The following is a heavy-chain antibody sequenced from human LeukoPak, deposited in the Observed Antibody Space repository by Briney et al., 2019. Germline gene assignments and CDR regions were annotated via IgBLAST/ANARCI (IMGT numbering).Heavy chain of an antibody. CDR1: GFTFDDYT. CDR3: AKDGSGSYLEYFQH. J-gene: IGHJ1*01. Sequence: GSLRLSCAASGFTFDDYTMHWVRQAPGKGLEWVSLISWDGGSTYYADSVKGRFTISRDNSKNSLYLQMNSLRTEVTALYYCAKDGSGSYLEYFQHWGQGTLVTVSS. CDR2: ISWDGGST. V-gene: IGHV3-43*01. D-gene: IGHD3-10*01.